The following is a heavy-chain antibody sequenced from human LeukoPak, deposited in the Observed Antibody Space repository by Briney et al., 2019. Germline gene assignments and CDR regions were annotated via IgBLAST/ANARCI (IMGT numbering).Heavy chain of an antibody. CDR3: AISVDTAMAPFDY. Sequence: GGPLRLSCAASGFTFSSYAMSWVRQAPGKGLEWVSAISGSGGSTYYADSVKGRFTISRDNSKNTLYLQMNSLRAEDTAVYYCAISVDTAMAPFDYWGQGTLVTVSS. CDR1: GFTFSSYA. J-gene: IGHJ4*02. D-gene: IGHD5-18*01. V-gene: IGHV3-23*01. CDR2: ISGSGGST.